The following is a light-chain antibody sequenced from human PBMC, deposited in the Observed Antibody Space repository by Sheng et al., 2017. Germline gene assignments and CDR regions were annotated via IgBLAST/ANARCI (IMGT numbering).Light chain of an antibody. Sequence: EIVLTQSPATLSLSPGDRATLSCRASQSVSSYLAWYQQKPGQAPRLLIYGASNRATGIPARFSGSGSGTDFTLTISSLEPEDFAVYYCQQRSNWPPGLTFGGGTKVEIK. V-gene: IGKV3-11*01. CDR1: QSVSSY. CDR3: QQRSNWPPGLT. CDR2: GAS. J-gene: IGKJ4*01.